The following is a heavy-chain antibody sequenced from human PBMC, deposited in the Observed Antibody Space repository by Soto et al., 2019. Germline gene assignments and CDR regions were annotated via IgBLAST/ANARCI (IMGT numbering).Heavy chain of an antibody. CDR1: GYTLTHLY. J-gene: IGHJ6*02. D-gene: IGHD3-10*01. CDR2: LNPSGGFT. Sequence: ASVNVSCKASGYTLTHLYMHWVRQAPGQGLEWMGILNPSGGFTSKAQKFQGRVIMTRDTSTNTVYMELSSLRYEDTAVDYCALPPLVRDYLSLDVWGQGTTVTVSS. CDR3: ALPPLVRDYLSLDV. V-gene: IGHV1-46*01.